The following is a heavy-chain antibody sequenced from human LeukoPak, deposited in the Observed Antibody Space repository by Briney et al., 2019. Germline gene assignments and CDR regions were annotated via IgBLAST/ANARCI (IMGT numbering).Heavy chain of an antibody. V-gene: IGHV3-53*01. CDR3: ASGSGVYMFFDC. J-gene: IGHJ4*02. Sequence: KAGGSLRLSCAASGFTVSANYMSWVRQAPGKGREGVSVMYRDGTTYYTESVKGRFTLSRDYSRSTLYLQMNSLRAEDTAVYYCASGSGVYMFFDCWGQGTLVTVSS. D-gene: IGHD3-10*01. CDR1: GFTVSANY. CDR2: MYRDGTT.